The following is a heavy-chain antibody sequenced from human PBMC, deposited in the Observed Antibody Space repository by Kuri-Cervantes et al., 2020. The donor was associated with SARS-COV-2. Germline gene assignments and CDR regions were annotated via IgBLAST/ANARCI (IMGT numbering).Heavy chain of an antibody. J-gene: IGHJ4*02. CDR1: GFTFSSYA. D-gene: IGHD2-8*01. Sequence: GESLKISCAASGFTFSSYAMHWVRQAPGKGLEWVAVISYDGSNKYYADSVKGRFTISRDNSKNTLYLQMNSLRAEDTAVYYCARVISGYCTNGVCPYYFDYWGQGTLVTVSS. CDR2: ISYDGSNK. CDR3: ARVISGYCTNGVCPYYFDY. V-gene: IGHV3-30*14.